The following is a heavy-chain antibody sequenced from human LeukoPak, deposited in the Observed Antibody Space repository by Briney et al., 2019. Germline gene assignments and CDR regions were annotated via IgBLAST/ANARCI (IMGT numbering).Heavy chain of an antibody. CDR2: ISYDGSNK. J-gene: IGHJ4*02. Sequence: GGSLRLSCAASGFTFSSYGMHWVRQAPGKGLEWVAVISYDGSNKYYADSVKGRFTISRDNSKNTLYLQMNSLRAEDTAVYYCARYDFWSGYSIDYWGQGTLVTVPS. V-gene: IGHV3-30*03. CDR3: ARYDFWSGYSIDY. D-gene: IGHD3-3*01. CDR1: GFTFSSYG.